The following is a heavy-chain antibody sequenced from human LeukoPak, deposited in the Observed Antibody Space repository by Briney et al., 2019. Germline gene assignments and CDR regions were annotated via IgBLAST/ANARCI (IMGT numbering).Heavy chain of an antibody. D-gene: IGHD3-10*01. Sequence: GGSLRLSCAAPGFTFSSYEMNWVRQAPGKGLEWVSYISSSGSTEYYADSVKGRFTISRDNAKNSLYLQMNSLRAEDTAVYYCARDKTMQFGYSYYYAMDAWGQGTTVTVSS. V-gene: IGHV3-48*03. CDR1: GFTFSSYE. J-gene: IGHJ6*02. CDR3: ARDKTMQFGYSYYYAMDA. CDR2: ISSSGSTE.